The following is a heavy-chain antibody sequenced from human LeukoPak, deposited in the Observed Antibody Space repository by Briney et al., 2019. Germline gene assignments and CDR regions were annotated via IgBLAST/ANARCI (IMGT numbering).Heavy chain of an antibody. CDR1: GFTFSNYA. J-gene: IGHJ3*02. D-gene: IGHD6-13*01. CDR3: ARVAAAGIGAFDI. Sequence: PGASLRLSCAASGFTFSNYAMSWIRQAPGKGLEWVSYISSSSSYTNYADSVKGRFTISRDNAKNSLYLQMNSLRAEDTAVYYCARVAAAGIGAFDIWGQGTMVTVSS. CDR2: ISSSSSYT. V-gene: IGHV3-11*06.